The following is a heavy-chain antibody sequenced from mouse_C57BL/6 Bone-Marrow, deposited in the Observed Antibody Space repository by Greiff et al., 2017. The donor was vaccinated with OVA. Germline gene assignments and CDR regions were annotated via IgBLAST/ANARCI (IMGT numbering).Heavy chain of an antibody. CDR3: ARPRDGAMDY. CDR1: GFTFSDYG. V-gene: IGHV5-17*01. J-gene: IGHJ4*01. Sequence: EVNVVESGGGLVKPGGSLKLSCAASGFTFSDYGMHWVRQAPEKGLEWVAYISSGSSTIYYADTVKGRFTISRDNAKNTLLLQMTSLRSEDTAMYYCARPRDGAMDYWGQGTSVTVSS. D-gene: IGHD2-3*01. CDR2: ISSGSSTI.